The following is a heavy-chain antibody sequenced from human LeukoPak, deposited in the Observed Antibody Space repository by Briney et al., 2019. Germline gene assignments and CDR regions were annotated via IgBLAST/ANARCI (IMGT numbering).Heavy chain of an antibody. Sequence: GGSPRLSCAASGFTFSSSWMTWVRQAPGKGLEWVANIKRDESEKYYVDSVKGRFTISRDNAKNSLYLQMNSLRDEDTAVYYCASQIVGAAIDYWGQGTLVTVSS. D-gene: IGHD1-26*01. J-gene: IGHJ4*02. V-gene: IGHV3-7*01. CDR3: ASQIVGAAIDY. CDR1: GFTFSSSW. CDR2: IKRDESEK.